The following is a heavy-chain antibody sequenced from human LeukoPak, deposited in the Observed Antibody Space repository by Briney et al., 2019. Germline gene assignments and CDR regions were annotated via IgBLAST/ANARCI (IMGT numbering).Heavy chain of an antibody. CDR2: ISGSGGST. J-gene: IGHJ4*02. CDR3: AKTALAPDDYGDYGDY. V-gene: IGHV3-23*01. Sequence: PGGSLRLSCAASGFTFSSYAMSWVRQAPGKGLEWVPAISGSGGSTYYADSVKGRFTISRDNSKNTLYLQMNSLRAEDTAVYYCAKTALAPDDYGDYGDYWGQGTLVTVSS. D-gene: IGHD4-17*01. CDR1: GFTFSSYA.